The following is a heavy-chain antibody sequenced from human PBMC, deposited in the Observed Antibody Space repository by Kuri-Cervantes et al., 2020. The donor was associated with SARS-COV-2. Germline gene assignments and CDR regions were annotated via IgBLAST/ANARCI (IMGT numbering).Heavy chain of an antibody. J-gene: IGHJ5*02. CDR2: ISYDGSNK. V-gene: IGHV3-30*18. CDR1: GFTFSSYG. D-gene: IGHD6-19*01. Sequence: GESLKISCAASGFTFSSYGMHWVRQAPGKGLEWVAVISYDGSNKYYADSVKGRFTISRDNSKNTLYPQMNSLRAEDTAVYYCAKSSGTADGGFDPWGQGTLVTVSS. CDR3: AKSSGTADGGFDP.